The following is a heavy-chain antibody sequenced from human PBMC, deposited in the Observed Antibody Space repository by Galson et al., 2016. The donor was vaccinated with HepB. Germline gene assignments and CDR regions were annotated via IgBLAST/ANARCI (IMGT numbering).Heavy chain of an antibody. CDR2: IYSGGTT. V-gene: IGHV3-53*01. CDR3: ASLRFKGFDL. Sequence: SLRLSCAASGFTVSSDYMNWVWQAPGKGLGWVSVIYSGGTTYYADSVKGRFTISRDNSKNTVYLQMNSLRAEDTAVYYCASLRFKGFDLWGRGTLVTVSS. CDR1: GFTVSSDY. D-gene: IGHD3-3*01. J-gene: IGHJ2*01.